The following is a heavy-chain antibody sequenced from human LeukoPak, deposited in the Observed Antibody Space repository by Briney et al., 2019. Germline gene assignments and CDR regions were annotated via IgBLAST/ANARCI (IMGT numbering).Heavy chain of an antibody. V-gene: IGHV4-59*01. CDR3: ARVQTTGLYVWGSYRSNWFDP. J-gene: IGHJ5*02. Sequence: SETLSLTCTVSGGSISSYYWSWIRQPPGKGLEWIGYIYYSGSTNYNPSLKSRVTISVDTSKNQFSLKLSSVTAADTAVYYCARVQTTGLYVWGSYRSNWFDPWGQGTLVTVSS. D-gene: IGHD3-16*02. CDR2: IYYSGST. CDR1: GGSISSYY.